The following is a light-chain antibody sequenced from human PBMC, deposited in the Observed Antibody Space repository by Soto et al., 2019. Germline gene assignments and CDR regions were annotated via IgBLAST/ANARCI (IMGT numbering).Light chain of an antibody. V-gene: IGLV4-69*01. Sequence: QSVLTQSPSASASLGASVKLTCTLSSGHSSYAIAWHQQQPEKGPRYLMKLNSDGSHSKGDGIPDRFSGSSSGAERYLTISSLQSEDEADYYCRTWGTGSWVFGGGTKLTVL. CDR2: LNSDGSH. J-gene: IGLJ3*02. CDR3: RTWGTGSWV. CDR1: SGHSSYA.